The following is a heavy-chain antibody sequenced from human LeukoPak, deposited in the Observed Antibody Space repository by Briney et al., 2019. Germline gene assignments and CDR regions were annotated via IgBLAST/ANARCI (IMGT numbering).Heavy chain of an antibody. V-gene: IGHV1-18*01. Sequence: ASVKVSCKASGYTFTSYGISWVRQAPGQGLEWMRWISAYNGNTNYAQKLQGRVTMTTDTSTSTAYMELRSLRSDDTAVYYCAREIFYDSSDIDAFDIWGQGTMVTVSS. CDR1: GYTFTSYG. CDR2: ISAYNGNT. D-gene: IGHD3-22*01. J-gene: IGHJ3*02. CDR3: AREIFYDSSDIDAFDI.